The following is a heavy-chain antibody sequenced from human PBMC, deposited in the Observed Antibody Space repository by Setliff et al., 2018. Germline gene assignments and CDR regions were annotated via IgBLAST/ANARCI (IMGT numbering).Heavy chain of an antibody. J-gene: IGHJ4*01. D-gene: IGHD2-2*01. CDR1: GFTFSSYT. V-gene: IGHV3-21*01. CDR3: ARSENCGSTHCSPYDY. CDR2: ISRDSRYI. Sequence: SLRLSCVASGFTFSSYTMNWIRQAPGKGLEWVSSISRDSRYIYYADSLKGRFTISRDNAKNSLYLQMNSLRAEDTAVYFCARSENCGSTHCSPYDYWGQGALVTVSS.